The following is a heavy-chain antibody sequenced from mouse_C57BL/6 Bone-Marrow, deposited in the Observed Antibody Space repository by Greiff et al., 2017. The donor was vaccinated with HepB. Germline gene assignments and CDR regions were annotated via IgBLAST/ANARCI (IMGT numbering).Heavy chain of an antibody. J-gene: IGHJ2*01. CDR2: IRNKANGYTT. D-gene: IGHD4-1*01. Sequence: EVQLQESGGGLVQPGGSLSLSCAASGFTFTDYYMSWVRQPPGKALEWLGFIRNKANGYTTEYSASVKGRFTISRDNSQSILYLQMNALRAEDSATYYCARYGELGVYFDYWGQGTTLTVSS. CDR1: GFTFTDYY. CDR3: ARYGELGVYFDY. V-gene: IGHV7-3*01.